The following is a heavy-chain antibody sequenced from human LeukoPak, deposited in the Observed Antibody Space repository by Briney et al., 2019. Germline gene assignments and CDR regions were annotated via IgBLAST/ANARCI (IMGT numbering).Heavy chain of an antibody. V-gene: IGHV3-23*01. CDR2: LSDDSRRI. CDR3: AKITRMVYAIDRFDP. Sequence: GGSLRLSCAASAFTFSRYAMTWVRQAPGKGLEWVSSLSDDSRRIYYADSVKGRFSISRDNSRNTLYLQLNSLRAEDTAVYYCAKITRMVYAIDRFDPWGQGTLVTVSS. D-gene: IGHD2-8*01. J-gene: IGHJ5*02. CDR1: AFTFSRYA.